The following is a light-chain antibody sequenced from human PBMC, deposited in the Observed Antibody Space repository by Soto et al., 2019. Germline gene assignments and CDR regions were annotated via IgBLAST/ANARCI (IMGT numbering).Light chain of an antibody. Sequence: DVQMTQSPSSLSASVGDRVTITCRASQDINSYLAWYQQKPGNAPKSLIYAASSLQTGVPSRFSGSESGTDFTLNIRNLQHEDSASYYCQQYNIYPLTFGGGTNVEIK. CDR1: QDINSY. CDR3: QQYNIYPLT. J-gene: IGKJ4*01. V-gene: IGKV1D-16*01. CDR2: AAS.